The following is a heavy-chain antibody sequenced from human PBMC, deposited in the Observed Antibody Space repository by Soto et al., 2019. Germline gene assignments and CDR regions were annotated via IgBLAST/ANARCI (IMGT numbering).Heavy chain of an antibody. J-gene: IGHJ6*02. V-gene: IGHV5-51*01. CDR1: GYSLTTYW. Sequence: GESLKISCKGSGYSLTTYWIGWVRQMPGKGLEWMGIIYPGDSDTRYSPSFQGQVTISADKSNRIAYLQWTSLKASDTAMYYCARHRLQRPGTYYYYGMDVWGQGTTVTVS. CDR2: IYPGDSDT. D-gene: IGHD4-4*01. CDR3: ARHRLQRPGTYYYYGMDV.